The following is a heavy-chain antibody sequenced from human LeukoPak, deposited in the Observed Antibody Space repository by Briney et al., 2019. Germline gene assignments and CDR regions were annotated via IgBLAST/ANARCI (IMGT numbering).Heavy chain of an antibody. CDR3: ARSLPYYYYYMDV. J-gene: IGHJ6*03. V-gene: IGHV4-34*01. CDR1: IDSFSNYH. CDR2: VNESGGT. Sequence: AETLSLTCAVYIDSFSNYHWNWIRQTPAKGMEWIGEVNESGGTNISPSLRSRVTISVDTSKNQFSLKLSSVTAADTAVYYCARSLPYYYYYMDVWGKGTTVTVSS.